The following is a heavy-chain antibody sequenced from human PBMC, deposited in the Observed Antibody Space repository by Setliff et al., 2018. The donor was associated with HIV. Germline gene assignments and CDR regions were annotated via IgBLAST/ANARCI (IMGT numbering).Heavy chain of an antibody. D-gene: IGHD6-25*01. CDR3: ARVLPYNSALDN. CDR1: GYSFTSYW. J-gene: IGHJ4*02. Sequence: GESLKISCKGSGYSFTSYWIGWVRQMPGKGLEWMGIIYPGDSDTRYSPSFQGQVTLSADTSKNTMYLQMNSLRREDTAVYYCARVLPYNSALDNWGQGTLVTVSS. CDR2: IYPGDSDT. V-gene: IGHV5-51*01.